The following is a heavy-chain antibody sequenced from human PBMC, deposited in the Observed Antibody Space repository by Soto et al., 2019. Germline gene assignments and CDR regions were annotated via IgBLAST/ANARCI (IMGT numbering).Heavy chain of an antibody. CDR3: ARDLVGATI. J-gene: IGHJ4*02. D-gene: IGHD1-26*01. V-gene: IGHV3-7*01. Sequence: DSVKGRFTISRDNAKNSLYLRMNSLRAEDTAVYYCARDLVGATIWGQGTLVTVSS.